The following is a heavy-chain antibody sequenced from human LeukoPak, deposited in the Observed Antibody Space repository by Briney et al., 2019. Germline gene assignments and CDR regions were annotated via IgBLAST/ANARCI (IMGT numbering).Heavy chain of an antibody. CDR3: AREKSYYYGSGSPNWFDP. V-gene: IGHV4-31*03. CDR1: GGSISSGSYY. D-gene: IGHD3-10*01. Sequence: SQTLSLTCTVSGGSISSGSYYWSWIRQHPGKGLEWIGYIYYSGSTYYNPSLKSRVTISVDTSKNQFSLKLSSVTAADTAVYYCAREKSYYYGSGSPNWFDPWGQGTLVTVSS. J-gene: IGHJ5*02. CDR2: IYYSGST.